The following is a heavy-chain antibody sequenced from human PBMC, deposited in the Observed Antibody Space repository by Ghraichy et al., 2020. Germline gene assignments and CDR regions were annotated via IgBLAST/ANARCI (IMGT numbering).Heavy chain of an antibody. CDR2: ISGSGGST. CDR1: GFTFSSFA. CDR3: AKSRASYYYYMDV. Sequence: GGSLRLSCAASGFTFSSFAMSWVRQAPGKGLEWVSAISGSGGSTYDADSVKGRFTISRDNSKNTLYLQMNSLRAEDTAVYYCAKSRASYYYYMDVWGKGTTVTVSS. J-gene: IGHJ6*03. V-gene: IGHV3-23*01.